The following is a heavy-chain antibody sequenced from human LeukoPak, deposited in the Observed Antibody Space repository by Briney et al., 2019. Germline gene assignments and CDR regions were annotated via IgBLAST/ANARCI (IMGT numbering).Heavy chain of an antibody. Sequence: GGSLRLSCAASGFTYSSYSMNWVRQAPGKGLAWVSSISSSSSYIYYADSVKGRFTISRDNANNSLYLQMNSLRAEDTAVYYCAREGIAAIYYFDYWGQGTLVTVSS. CDR2: ISSSSSYI. CDR1: GFTYSSYS. CDR3: AREGIAAIYYFDY. V-gene: IGHV3-21*01. D-gene: IGHD6-13*01. J-gene: IGHJ4*02.